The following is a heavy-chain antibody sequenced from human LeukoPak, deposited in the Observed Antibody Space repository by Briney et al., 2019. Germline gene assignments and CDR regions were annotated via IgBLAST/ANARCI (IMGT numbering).Heavy chain of an antibody. CDR3: ARAATGTTSRVWFDP. CDR2: IIPIFGTA. Sequence: SVKVSCKASGATFSSYGISWVRQAPGQGLEWMGGIIPIFGTANYAQKFQGRLTITTDESTSTAYMELSSLRSEDTAVYYCARAATGTTSRVWFDPWGQGTLVTVSS. V-gene: IGHV1-69*05. CDR1: GATFSSYG. D-gene: IGHD1-1*01. J-gene: IGHJ5*02.